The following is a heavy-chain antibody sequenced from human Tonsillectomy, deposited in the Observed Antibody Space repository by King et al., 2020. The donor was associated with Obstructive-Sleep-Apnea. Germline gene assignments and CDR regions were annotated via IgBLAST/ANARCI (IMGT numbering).Heavy chain of an antibody. Sequence: QLVQSGAEVKKPGASVKVSCKASGYTFTSYDINWVRQATGQGLEWMGWMNPNSGDTGYAQKFQGRVTMTRDTSRNIVYMELSSLRSGDTAVYYGARGGDSFDGGLYHRTGFDIWGQGTLVTVSS. J-gene: IGHJ3*02. D-gene: IGHD3/OR15-3a*01. CDR2: MNPNSGDT. V-gene: IGHV1-8*01. CDR3: ARGGDSFDGGLYHRTGFDI. CDR1: GYTFTSYD.